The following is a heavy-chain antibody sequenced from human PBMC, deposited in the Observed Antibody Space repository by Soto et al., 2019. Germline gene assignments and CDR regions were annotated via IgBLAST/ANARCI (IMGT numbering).Heavy chain of an antibody. J-gene: IGHJ6*02. V-gene: IGHV1-18*01. CDR2: ISAYNGNT. D-gene: IGHD1-26*01. Sequence: QVQLVQSGAEVKKPGASVKVSCKASGYTFTSYGISWVRQAPGQGLEWMGWISAYNGNTNYAQKLQGRVTMTTDTSTSTADMELRSLRSDDTAVYYCARFGGAPNDYYYGMDVWGQGTTVTVSS. CDR3: ARFGGAPNDYYYGMDV. CDR1: GYTFTSYG.